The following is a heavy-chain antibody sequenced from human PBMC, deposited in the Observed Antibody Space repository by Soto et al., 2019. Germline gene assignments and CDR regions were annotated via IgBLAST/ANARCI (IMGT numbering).Heavy chain of an antibody. CDR1: GGSFSGYY. J-gene: IGHJ4*02. Sequence: QVQLQQWGAGLLKPSETLSLTCAVYGGSFSGYYWSWLRQPPGKGLEWIGEINHSGSTNYNPSLKSRVTISVDTSKNQFSLKLSSVTAADTAVYYCARDTTYYYGSGSYSRFDYWGQGTLVTVSS. CDR3: ARDTTYYYGSGSYSRFDY. D-gene: IGHD3-10*01. CDR2: INHSGST. V-gene: IGHV4-34*01.